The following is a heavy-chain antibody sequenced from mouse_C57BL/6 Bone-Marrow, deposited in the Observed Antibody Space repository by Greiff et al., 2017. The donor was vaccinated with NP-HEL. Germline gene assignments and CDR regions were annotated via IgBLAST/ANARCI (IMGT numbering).Heavy chain of an antibody. V-gene: IGHV1-62-2*01. J-gene: IGHJ2*01. Sequence: QVHVKQSGAELVKPGASVKLSCKASGYTFTEYTIHWVKQRSGQGLEWIGWFYPGSGSIKYNEKFKDKATLTADKSSSTVYMELSRLTSEDSAVYFCARHEAVYGNYDYWGQGTTLTVSS. D-gene: IGHD2-1*01. CDR3: ARHEAVYGNYDY. CDR1: GYTFTEYT. CDR2: FYPGSGSI.